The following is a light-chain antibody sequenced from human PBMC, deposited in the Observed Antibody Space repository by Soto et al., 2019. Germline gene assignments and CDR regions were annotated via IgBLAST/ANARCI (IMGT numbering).Light chain of an antibody. CDR3: SSSTSSSTLV. CDR2: EVR. V-gene: IGLV2-14*01. CDR1: ASDVGAYDY. Sequence: QSALTQPASVSGSPGQSITISCTGTASDVGAYDYVSWYQHHPGKPPKLLIFEVRDRPSGVSNRFSGSKSGNTASLTISGLQPEDVADYFCSSSTSSSTLVFGTVTKLTVL. J-gene: IGLJ1*01.